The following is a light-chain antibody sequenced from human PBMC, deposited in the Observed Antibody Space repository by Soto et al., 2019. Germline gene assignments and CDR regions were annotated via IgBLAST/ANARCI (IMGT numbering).Light chain of an antibody. V-gene: IGKV1-12*01. CDR3: QQVKGFPLT. Sequence: GDRVAITCRASHDIARWLAWYQQQPGKAPRLLIYAASSLQSGVPTRFSGSGSRTDFTLTITNLQPEDSAVYYCQQVKGFPLTFGGGTKVEIK. CDR2: AAS. J-gene: IGKJ4*01. CDR1: HDIARW.